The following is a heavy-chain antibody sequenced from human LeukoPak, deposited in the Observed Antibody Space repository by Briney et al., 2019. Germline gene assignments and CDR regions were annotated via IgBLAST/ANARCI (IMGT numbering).Heavy chain of an antibody. CDR1: GYTFTSYY. J-gene: IGHJ6*02. V-gene: IGHV1-46*01. CDR3: ARDVAARPAYYYYYGMDV. D-gene: IGHD6-6*01. CDR2: INPSGGST. Sequence: ASVKVSCKASGYTFTSYYMHWVRQAPGQGLEWMGIINPSGGSTGYAQKFQGRVTMTRDTSTSTVYMELSSLRSEDTAVYYCARDVAARPAYYYYYGMDVWGQGTTVTVSS.